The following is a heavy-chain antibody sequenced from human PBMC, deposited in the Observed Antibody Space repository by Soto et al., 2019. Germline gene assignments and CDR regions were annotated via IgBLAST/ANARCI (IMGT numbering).Heavy chain of an antibody. V-gene: IGHV4-4*07. Sequence: PSETLSLTCTVSGGSISSYYWSSIRQPAGKGLEWIGRIYTSGSTNYNPSLKSRVTMSVDTSKNQFSLKLTSVTAADTALYYCAREDYYDTGYYVVWGQGTQVTVSS. CDR3: AREDYYDTGYYVV. CDR2: IYTSGST. J-gene: IGHJ4*02. CDR1: GGSISSYY. D-gene: IGHD3-9*01.